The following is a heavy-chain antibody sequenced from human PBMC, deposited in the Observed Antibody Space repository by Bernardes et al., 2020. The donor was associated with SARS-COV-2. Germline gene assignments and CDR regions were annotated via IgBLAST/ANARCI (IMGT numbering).Heavy chain of an antibody. V-gene: IGHV3-30*18. CDR2: ISYDGSNK. CDR3: AKAGGYSYGYISFVDY. J-gene: IGHJ4*02. D-gene: IGHD5-18*01. CDR1: GFTFSSYG. Sequence: GGSLRLSCAASGFTFSSYGMHWVRQAPGQGLEWVAVISYDGSNKYYADSVKGRFTISRDNSKNTLYLQMNSLRAEDTAVYYCAKAGGYSYGYISFVDYWGQGTLVTGSS.